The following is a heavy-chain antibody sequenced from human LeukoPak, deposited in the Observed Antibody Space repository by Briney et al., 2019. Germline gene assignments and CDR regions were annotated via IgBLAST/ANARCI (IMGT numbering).Heavy chain of an antibody. CDR3: ARGFRWTGIFDY. V-gene: IGHV4-34*01. J-gene: IGHJ4*02. D-gene: IGHD3/OR15-3a*01. Sequence: SETLSLTXAVYGGSFSGYYWSWIRQPPGKGLEWIGEINHSGSTNYNPSLKSRVTISVDTSKNQFSLKLSSVTAADTAVYYCARGFRWTGIFDYWGPGTLVTVSS. CDR2: INHSGST. CDR1: GGSFSGYY.